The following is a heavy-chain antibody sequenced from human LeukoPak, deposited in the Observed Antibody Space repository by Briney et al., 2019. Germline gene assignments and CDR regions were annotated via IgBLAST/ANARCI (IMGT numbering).Heavy chain of an antibody. CDR2: IYHSGNT. J-gene: IGHJ5*02. CDR1: GGSISSSNW. D-gene: IGHD1-26*01. Sequence: SGTLSLTCAVSGGSISSSNWWSWVRQPPGKGLEWIGEIYHSGNTNYNPSLKSRVTISVDKSKNQFSLKLSSVTAADTAVYYCARHYPVGATTNLNWFDPWGQGTLVTVSS. CDR3: ARHYPVGATTNLNWFDP. V-gene: IGHV4-4*02.